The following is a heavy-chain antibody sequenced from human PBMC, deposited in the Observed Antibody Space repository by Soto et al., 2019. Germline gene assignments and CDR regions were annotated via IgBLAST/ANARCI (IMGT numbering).Heavy chain of an antibody. J-gene: IGHJ6*02. V-gene: IGHV6-1*01. CDR1: GDIVSSDSAD. CDR2: TYYRSKWYN. Sequence: QTLSLTCGISGDIVSSDSADWNWIRQSPSRGLEWLVRTYYRSKWYNDYAVSVKSRIIIKEDTSRNQFSLQLNSVTPEDTAVYYCARDLSGMDVWGQGTTVTVSS. CDR3: ARDLSGMDV. D-gene: IGHD3-16*02.